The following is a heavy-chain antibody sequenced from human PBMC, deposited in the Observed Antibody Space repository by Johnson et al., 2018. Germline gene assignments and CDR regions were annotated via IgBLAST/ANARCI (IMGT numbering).Heavy chain of an antibody. CDR1: GGTFSSYA. V-gene: IGHV1-69*12. CDR3: ERGWDDYGASERYYYYYYGMDV. J-gene: IGHJ6*02. CDR2: IIPIFGTA. Sequence: QVQLVQSGAEVKEPGSSVKVSCKASGGTFSSYAISWVRQAPGQGLEWMGGIIPIFGTANYAQKFQGRVTITADESTSTAYMELSSLRSEDTAVYYCERGWDDYGASERYYYYYYGMDVWGQGTTVTVSS. D-gene: IGHD4-17*01.